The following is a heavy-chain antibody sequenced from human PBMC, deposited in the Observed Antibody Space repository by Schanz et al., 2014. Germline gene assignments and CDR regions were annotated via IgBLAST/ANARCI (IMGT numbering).Heavy chain of an antibody. D-gene: IGHD6-13*01. V-gene: IGHV3-30*02. CDR2: IQNDGSNY. Sequence: QVQLVESGGGVVQPGGSLRLSCAASGFTFSSFGMHWVRQAPGKGLEWEAFIQNDGSNYYHADSVKGRFTISRDNSKNTLYLQINSLRTEDTAVFYCAKGLGTRSNNFDYWGQGTLVTVSS. CDR3: AKGLGTRSNNFDY. CDR1: GFTFSSFG. J-gene: IGHJ4*02.